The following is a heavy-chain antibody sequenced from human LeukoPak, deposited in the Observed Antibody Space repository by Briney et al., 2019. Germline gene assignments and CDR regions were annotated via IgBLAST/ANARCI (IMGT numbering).Heavy chain of an antibody. CDR1: GFTFSSYG. CDR2: ISYDGSNK. Sequence: GGSLRLSCAASGFTFSSYGMHWVRQAPGKGLEWVAVISYDGSNKYYADSVKGRVTISRDNSKNTLYLQMNSLRAEDTAVYYCAKETGIAPPLDYWGQGTLVTVSS. D-gene: IGHD6-13*01. J-gene: IGHJ4*02. CDR3: AKETGIAPPLDY. V-gene: IGHV3-30*18.